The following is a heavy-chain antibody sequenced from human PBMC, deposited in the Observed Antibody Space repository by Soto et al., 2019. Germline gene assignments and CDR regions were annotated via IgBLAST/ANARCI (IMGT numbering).Heavy chain of an antibody. D-gene: IGHD2-8*01. CDR1: GGSINSGAYY. CDR3: ARDQGVSYFDS. V-gene: IGHV4-31*03. J-gene: IGHJ4*02. CDR2: IHFSGST. Sequence: QVQLQESGPGLVKPSQTLSLTCTVSGGSINSGAYYWKWIREHPGKGLEWIGYIHFSGSTYYNPSLKSRVAISTDTSNNQFSLRLSSVTAADTAVYYCARDQGVSYFDSWVQGALVTVSS.